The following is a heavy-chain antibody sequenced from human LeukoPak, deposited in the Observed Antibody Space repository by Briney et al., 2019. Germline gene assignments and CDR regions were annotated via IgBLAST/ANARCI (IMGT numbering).Heavy chain of an antibody. J-gene: IGHJ3*02. V-gene: IGHV3-30-3*01. CDR2: ISYDGSNK. Sequence: GGSLRLSCAASGFTFSSYAMHWVRQAPGKGLEWVAVISYDGSNKYYADSVKGRFTISRDNSKNTLYLQMNSLRAEDTAVYYCARDQSAAAGVAARVDIWGQGTMVTVSS. CDR1: GFTFSSYA. CDR3: ARDQSAAAGVAARVDI. D-gene: IGHD6-6*01.